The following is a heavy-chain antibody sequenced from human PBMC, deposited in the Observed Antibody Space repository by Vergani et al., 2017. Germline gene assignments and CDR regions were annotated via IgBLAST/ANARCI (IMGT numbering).Heavy chain of an antibody. V-gene: IGHV4-38-2*01. CDR1: GYSISSGYY. CDR2: IYHSGST. D-gene: IGHD2-2*01. J-gene: IGHJ5*02. Sequence: QVQLQESGPGLVKPSETLSLTCAVSGYSISSGYYWGWIRQPPGKGLEWIGSIYHSGSTYYNPSLKSRVTIPVDTSKNQFSLKLSSVTAADTAVYYCARHDCSSTSGYAVTMVRFHNWFDPWGQGTLVTVSS. CDR3: ARHDCSSTSGYAVTMVRFHNWFDP.